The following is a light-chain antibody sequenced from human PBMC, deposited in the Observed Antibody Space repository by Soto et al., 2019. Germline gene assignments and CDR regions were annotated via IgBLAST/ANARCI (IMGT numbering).Light chain of an antibody. J-gene: IGKJ5*01. CDR3: QQANSFPHT. V-gene: IGKV1-12*01. CDR2: AAS. Sequence: DIQMTQSPSSVSASVGDRVTITCRASLGMSSWLAWYQQKPGKATKLLIYAASSLQSGGPSRFSGSGSGTDFTLTISSLQPEDFATYYCQQANSFPHTFGQGTRLEIK. CDR1: LGMSSW.